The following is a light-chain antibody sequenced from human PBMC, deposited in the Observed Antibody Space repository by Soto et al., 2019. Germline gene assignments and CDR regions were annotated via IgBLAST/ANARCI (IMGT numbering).Light chain of an antibody. CDR3: QQYYSSPWT. V-gene: IGKV4-1*01. Sequence: DIVMTQSPDSLAVSLGERATINCKSSQSVLYSSNNKNYLAWYQQKPGQPPKLLIYWASTRESGVPDRFSGRGSGTDFPLTISSLQAEDVAVYYCQQYYSSPWTFGQGTKVEIK. J-gene: IGKJ1*01. CDR2: WAS. CDR1: QSVLYSSNNKNY.